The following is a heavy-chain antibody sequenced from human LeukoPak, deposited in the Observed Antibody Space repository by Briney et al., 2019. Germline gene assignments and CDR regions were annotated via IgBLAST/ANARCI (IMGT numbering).Heavy chain of an antibody. CDR3: AKRYNSEYLAPVQN. V-gene: IGHV3-23*01. D-gene: IGHD1-1*01. J-gene: IGHJ4*02. CDR2: VSTSGGGT. Sequence: PGGSLRLSCAASGFTFSSYAMTWVRQAPGKGLEWVSTVSTSGGGTYYADSVKGRFTISRDNSKNTLYLQMNNLRAEDTAVYYCAKRYNSEYLAPVQNWGQGTLVTVSS. CDR1: GFTFSSYA.